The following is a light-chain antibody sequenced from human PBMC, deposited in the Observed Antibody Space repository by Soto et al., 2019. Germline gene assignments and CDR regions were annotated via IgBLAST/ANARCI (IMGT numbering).Light chain of an antibody. J-gene: IGLJ2*01. V-gene: IGLV2-14*01. CDR1: RSDVGHYNY. CDR3: CSYTSSSTLL. CDR2: DVS. Sequence: QSALTQPASVSGSPGQSITISCTGTRSDVGHYNYVSWYQEHSGKAPKLMIYDVSNRPSGVSICFSGSKSGNTASLTISGLQAEDEADYYCCSYTSSSTLLFGGGTKLTVL.